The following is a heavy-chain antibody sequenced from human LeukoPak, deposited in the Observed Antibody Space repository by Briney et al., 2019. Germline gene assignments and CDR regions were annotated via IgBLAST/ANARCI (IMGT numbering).Heavy chain of an antibody. D-gene: IGHD3-16*02. J-gene: IGHJ4*02. V-gene: IGHV3-64*02. CDR2: ITSNGGST. CDR3: TRGPGYDYVWGSYRVDY. Sequence: GGSLRLSCAGSGFIFYSYAMHWVRQAPGRGLEYVSAITSNGGSTFYAGSVKGRFTISRDNSKNTLYLQMGSLRAEDMAVYYCTRGPGYDYVWGSYRVDYWGQGTLVTVSS. CDR1: GFIFYSYA.